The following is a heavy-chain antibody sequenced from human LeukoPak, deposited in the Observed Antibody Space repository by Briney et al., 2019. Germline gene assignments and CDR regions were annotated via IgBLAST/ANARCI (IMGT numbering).Heavy chain of an antibody. V-gene: IGHV3-21*01. J-gene: IGHJ4*02. D-gene: IGHD3-22*01. CDR1: GFTFSSYF. CDR3: ARACVYYDSSGCDY. Sequence: GGSLRLSCAASGFTFSSYFMNWVRQAPGKGLEWVSSISSSSSYIYYADSVKGRFTISRDNARKSLYLQMNSLRAEDTAVYYCARACVYYDSSGCDYWGQGTLVTVSS. CDR2: ISSSSSYI.